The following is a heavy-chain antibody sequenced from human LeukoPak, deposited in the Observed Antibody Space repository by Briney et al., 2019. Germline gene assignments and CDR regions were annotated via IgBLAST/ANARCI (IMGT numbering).Heavy chain of an antibody. CDR3: ARVIREDIVVVPAAAGY. CDR2: IYYSGST. Sequence: PSETLSLTCTVSGGSISSSSYYWGWIRQPPGRGLEWIGSIYYSGSTYYNPSLKSRVTISVDTSKNQFSLKLSSVTAADTAVYYCARVIREDIVVVPAAAGYWGQGTLVTVSS. CDR1: GGSISSSSYY. V-gene: IGHV4-39*01. J-gene: IGHJ4*02. D-gene: IGHD2-2*01.